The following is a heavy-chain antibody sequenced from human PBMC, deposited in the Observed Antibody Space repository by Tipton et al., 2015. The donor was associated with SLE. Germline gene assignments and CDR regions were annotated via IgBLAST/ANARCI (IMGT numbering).Heavy chain of an antibody. Sequence: QLVQSGAEVKKPGSSVKVSCKASGGTFSSYAISWVRQAPGQGLEWMGGIIPIFGTANYAQKFQGRVTITADKSTSTAYMELSSLRTEDTAVVYCARSRASSSLNSFDYWGQGTLVTVSS. V-gene: IGHV1-69*06. CDR1: GGTFSSYA. CDR2: IIPIFGTA. J-gene: IGHJ4*02. CDR3: ARSRASSSLNSFDY. D-gene: IGHD6-13*01.